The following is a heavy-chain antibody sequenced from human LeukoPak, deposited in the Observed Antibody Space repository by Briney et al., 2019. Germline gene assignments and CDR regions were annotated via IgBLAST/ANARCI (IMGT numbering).Heavy chain of an antibody. V-gene: IGHV4-61*02. CDR3: ARGPYSGYDQGWFDP. D-gene: IGHD5-12*01. J-gene: IGHJ5*02. CDR2: IYTSGST. CDR1: GGSISSGSYY. Sequence: PSETLSLTCTVSGGSISSGSYYWSWIRQPAGKGLEWIGRIYTSGSTNYDPSLKSRVTISVDTSKNQFSLKLSSVTAADTAVYYCARGPYSGYDQGWFDPWGQGTLVTVSS.